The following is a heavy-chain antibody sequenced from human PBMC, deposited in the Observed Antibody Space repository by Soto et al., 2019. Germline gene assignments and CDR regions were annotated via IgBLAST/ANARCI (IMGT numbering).Heavy chain of an antibody. CDR1: GGTFSKYK. CDR3: ARQGMISRPEYGMDV. Sequence: GGSVKVSFQASGGTFSKYKITRVRQAPGQGLEWMGGIIPVFGTANYSPSFQGHVTISADKSISTAYLQWSSLKASDTAMYYCARQGMISRPEYGMDVWGQGTTVTVSS. D-gene: IGHD3-16*01. CDR2: IIPVFGTA. J-gene: IGHJ6*02. V-gene: IGHV1-69*06.